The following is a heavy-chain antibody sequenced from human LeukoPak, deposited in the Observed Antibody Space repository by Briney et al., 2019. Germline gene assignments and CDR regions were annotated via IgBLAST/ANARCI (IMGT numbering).Heavy chain of an antibody. Sequence: ASVKASCKASGYTFTGYYMHWVREAPGQGLEWMGWINPNSGGTNYAQKFQGRVTMTRDTSISTAYMELSRLRSDDTAVYYCASSPVTTSYYYYYYMDVWGKGTTVTISS. CDR1: GYTFTGYY. CDR3: ASSPVTTSYYYYYYMDV. V-gene: IGHV1-2*02. D-gene: IGHD4-17*01. CDR2: INPNSGGT. J-gene: IGHJ6*03.